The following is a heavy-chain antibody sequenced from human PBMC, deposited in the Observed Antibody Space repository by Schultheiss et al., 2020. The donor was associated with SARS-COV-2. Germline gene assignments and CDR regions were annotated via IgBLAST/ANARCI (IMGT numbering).Heavy chain of an antibody. CDR2: ISYSWST. CDR3: ARRKREWLDHGVDY. CDR1: GDSISSTNYH. Sequence: SETLSLTCSVSGDSISSTNYHWGWIRQPPGKGLEWIGTISYSWSTSYNPSLQSRVTISVDTSKNQFSLKMTSVTAADTAVYYCARRKREWLDHGVDYWGQGTLVTVSS. J-gene: IGHJ4*02. V-gene: IGHV4-39*01. D-gene: IGHD6-19*01.